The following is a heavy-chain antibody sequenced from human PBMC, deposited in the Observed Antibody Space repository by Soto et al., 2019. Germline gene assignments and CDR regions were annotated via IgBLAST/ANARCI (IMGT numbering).Heavy chain of an antibody. V-gene: IGHV3-9*01. D-gene: IGHD6-13*01. CDR3: AKDHLPGIAAAGLDY. CDR1: GFTFDDYA. Sequence: GGSLRLSCAASGFTFDDYAMHWVRQAPGKGLEWVSGISWNSGSIGYADSVKGRFTISRDNAKNSLYLQMNSLRAEDTALYYCAKDHLPGIAAAGLDYWGQGTLVTVSS. J-gene: IGHJ4*02. CDR2: ISWNSGSI.